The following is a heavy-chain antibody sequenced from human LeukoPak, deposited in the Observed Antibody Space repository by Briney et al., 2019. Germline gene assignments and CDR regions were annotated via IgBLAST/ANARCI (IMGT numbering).Heavy chain of an antibody. CDR1: GGTFSNYA. CDR2: IIPIFGTA. J-gene: IGHJ4*02. V-gene: IGHV1-69*13. D-gene: IGHD5-12*01. Sequence: SVKVSCKASGGTFSNYAISWVRQAPGQGLEWMGGIIPIFGTANYAQKFQGRVTITADESTSTAYMELSSLRSEDTAVYYCARGDSAYDLFGHIDYWGQGALVTVSS. CDR3: ARGDSAYDLFGHIDY.